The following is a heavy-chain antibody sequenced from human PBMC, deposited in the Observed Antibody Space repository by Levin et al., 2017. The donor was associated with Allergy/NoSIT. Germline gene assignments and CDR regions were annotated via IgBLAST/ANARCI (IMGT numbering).Heavy chain of an antibody. Sequence: GGSLRLSCAASGFTFSSYSMNWVRQAPGKGLEWVSSISSSSSYIYYADSVKGRFTISRDNAKNSLYLQMNSLRAEDTAVYYCARKPYYDFWSGYYDWFDPWGQGTLVTVSS. CDR3: ARKPYYDFWSGYYDWFDP. J-gene: IGHJ5*02. D-gene: IGHD3-3*01. CDR2: ISSSSSYI. V-gene: IGHV3-21*01. CDR1: GFTFSSYS.